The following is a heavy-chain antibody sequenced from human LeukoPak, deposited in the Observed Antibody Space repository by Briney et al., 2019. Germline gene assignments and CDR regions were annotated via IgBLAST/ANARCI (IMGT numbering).Heavy chain of an antibody. V-gene: IGHV1-46*01. D-gene: IGHD5-24*01. CDR3: ARGSMVATIS. Sequence: ASVNVSCKASGYTFTSYYMHWVRQAPGQGLEWMGIINPSGGSTSYAQKFQGRVTMTRGMSASTVYMELSSLRSEDTAVYYCARGSMVATISWGQGTLVTVSS. CDR2: INPSGGST. CDR1: GYTFTSYY. J-gene: IGHJ4*02.